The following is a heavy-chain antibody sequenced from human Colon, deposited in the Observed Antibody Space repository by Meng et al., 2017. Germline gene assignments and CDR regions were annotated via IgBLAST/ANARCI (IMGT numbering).Heavy chain of an antibody. CDR3: AREVVVAGTRNWLDP. CDR1: GGSITSSDW. Sequence: QAQLQESGPGLVKPSGTLSRTCTVSGGSITSSDWWSWVRQTPGKGLEWIGETYQNGRPNYNPSLKSRVTISVDKSKNQFSLNMTSVTAADTAVYYCAREVVVAGTRNWLDPWGQGILVTVSS. CDR2: TYQNGRP. V-gene: IGHV4-4*02. J-gene: IGHJ5*02. D-gene: IGHD6-19*01.